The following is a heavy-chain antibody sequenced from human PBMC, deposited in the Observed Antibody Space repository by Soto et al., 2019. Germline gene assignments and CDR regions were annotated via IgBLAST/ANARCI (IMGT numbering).Heavy chain of an antibody. CDR1: GYTFTSYG. J-gene: IGHJ4*02. Sequence: ASVKVSCKASGYTFTSYGISWVRQAPGQGLEWMGWINADNGNTKYSQKFQGRVTMTRDTSASTAYMELSSLRSEDTAVYYCARDLAPDIWGQGTLVTVSS. CDR3: ARDLAPDI. CDR2: INADNGNT. V-gene: IGHV1-18*01.